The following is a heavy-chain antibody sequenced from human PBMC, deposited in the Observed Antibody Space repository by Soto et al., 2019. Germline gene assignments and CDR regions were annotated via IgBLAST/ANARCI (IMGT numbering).Heavy chain of an antibody. V-gene: IGHV1-69*02. J-gene: IGHJ4*02. Sequence: QVQLVQSGAEVKKPGSSVKVSCKASGGTFSSYTITWVRQAPGQGLEWMGRIIPILGIANYAQKFQGRVTITANKSTSTAYMELSSLRSEDAAVYYCAVRYGSGSLKFWGQGTLVTVSS. CDR2: IIPILGIA. D-gene: IGHD3-10*01. CDR3: AVRYGSGSLKF. CDR1: GGTFSSYT.